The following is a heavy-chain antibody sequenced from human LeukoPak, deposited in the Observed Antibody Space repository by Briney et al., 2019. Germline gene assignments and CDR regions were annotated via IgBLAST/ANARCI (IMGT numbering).Heavy chain of an antibody. Sequence: HSGGSLRLSCAASGFTFSRYWMSWVRQAPGKGLEWVANIKKDGSEKYYVDSVKGRFTISRDNAKNSLYLQMNSLKTEDTAVYYCTTGSHYYDSSGYYYRDEWDKTDFDYWGQGTLVTVSS. CDR2: IKKDGSEK. V-gene: IGHV3-7*03. J-gene: IGHJ4*02. CDR3: TTGSHYYDSSGYYYRDEWDKTDFDY. D-gene: IGHD3-22*01. CDR1: GFTFSRYW.